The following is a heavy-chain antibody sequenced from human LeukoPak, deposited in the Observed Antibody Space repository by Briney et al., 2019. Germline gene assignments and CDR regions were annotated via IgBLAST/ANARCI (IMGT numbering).Heavy chain of an antibody. V-gene: IGHV4-34*01. Sequence: SETLSLTCAVYGGSFSGYYWSWIRQPPGKGLEWIGEINHSGSTNCNPSLKSRVTISVDTSKNQFSLQLNSVTPEDTAVYYCARDLQVVVAATHLDYYYYYYMDVWGKGTTVTISS. CDR3: ARDLQVVVAATHLDYYYYYYMDV. J-gene: IGHJ6*03. D-gene: IGHD2-15*01. CDR1: GGSFSGYY. CDR2: INHSGST.